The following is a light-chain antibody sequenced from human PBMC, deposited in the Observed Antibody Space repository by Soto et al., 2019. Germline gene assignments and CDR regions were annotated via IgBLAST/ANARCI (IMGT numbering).Light chain of an antibody. CDR2: GAS. V-gene: IGKV3-20*01. J-gene: IGKJ3*01. CDR1: QSVSSSY. CDR3: QQYGSSPLFT. Sequence: EIVLTQSPGTLSLSPGERATLSCRASQSVSSSYLAWFQQKPGQAPRLLIYGASSRATGIPDRFTGSGSGTDFTLTISRLEHEDLAVYYCQQYGSSPLFTCGPGTKVDIK.